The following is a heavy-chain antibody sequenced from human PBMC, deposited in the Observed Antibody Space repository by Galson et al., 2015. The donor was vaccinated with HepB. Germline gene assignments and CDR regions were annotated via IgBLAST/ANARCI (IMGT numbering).Heavy chain of an antibody. CDR1: GFTFSAYA. V-gene: IGHV3-30*04. CDR3: AREEYGSGWYGSVMGNWFDL. CDR2: VSSDGSNK. Sequence: SLRLSCAASGFTFSAYALHWVRQAPGKGLEWVAGVSSDGSNKYYAQSVKGRFTISRANSRDTIYLHMNSLRVEDTAVYYCAREEYGSGWYGSVMGNWFDLWGQGALVTVSS. D-gene: IGHD6-19*01. J-gene: IGHJ5*02.